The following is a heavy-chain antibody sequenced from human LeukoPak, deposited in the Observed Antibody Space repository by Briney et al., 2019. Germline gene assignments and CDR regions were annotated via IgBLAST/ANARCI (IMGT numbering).Heavy chain of an antibody. V-gene: IGHV4-31*03. Sequence: SETLSLTCTVSGGSISSGGYYWSWIRQHPGKGLEWIGYIYYSGSTYYNPSLKSRVTISVDTSKNQFSLKLSSVTAADTAVYYCARTILTGYPLYFQHWGQGTLVTVSS. CDR3: ARTILTGYPLYFQH. CDR1: GGSISSGGYY. J-gene: IGHJ1*01. CDR2: IYYSGST. D-gene: IGHD3-9*01.